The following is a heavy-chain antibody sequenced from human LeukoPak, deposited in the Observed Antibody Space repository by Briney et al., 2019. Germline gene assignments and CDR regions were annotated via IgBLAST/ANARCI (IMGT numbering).Heavy chain of an antibody. J-gene: IGHJ4*02. CDR3: GRLFDS. Sequence: SETLSLTCTVSGGAIISDNFYWGWVRQPPGKGLEWVGSINHSGTTYYNPSLRSRVSISVDTSRTQFFLGLNSVTAADTAVYYCGRLFDSWGQGILVTVSS. V-gene: IGHV4-39*01. CDR1: GGAIISDNFY. CDR2: INHSGTT.